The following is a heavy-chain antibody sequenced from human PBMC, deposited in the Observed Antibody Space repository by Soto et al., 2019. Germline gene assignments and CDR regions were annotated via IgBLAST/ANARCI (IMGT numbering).Heavy chain of an antibody. CDR3: ARSLTAGYGMDV. D-gene: IGHD6-19*01. CDR1: GGTFSSYT. J-gene: IGHJ6*02. CDR2: IIPILDIA. Sequence: HVQLVQSGAEVKKPGSSVKVSCKASGGTFSSYTISWVRQAPGQGLEWMGRIIPILDIANYAQKFQGRVTITADKSTSTAYTELSSLRTEDTAVYYSARSLTAGYGMDVWGQGATITVSS. V-gene: IGHV1-69*02.